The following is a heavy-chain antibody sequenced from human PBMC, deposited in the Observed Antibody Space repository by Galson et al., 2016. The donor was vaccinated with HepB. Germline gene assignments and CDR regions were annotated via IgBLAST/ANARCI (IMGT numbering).Heavy chain of an antibody. D-gene: IGHD5-18*01. J-gene: IGHJ4*02. V-gene: IGHV4-34*01. CDR1: GGSFSGYY. Sequence: SETLSLTCVVYGGSFSGYYWSWIRQPPGKGLEWIGEINHMGSTNYNPSLKSRVTMSVDRSKNQFSLKLSSVIAADTAVYFCARGEGDGYSYGYYAYWGQGTRVTVSS. CDR3: ARGEGDGYSYGYYAY. CDR2: INHMGST.